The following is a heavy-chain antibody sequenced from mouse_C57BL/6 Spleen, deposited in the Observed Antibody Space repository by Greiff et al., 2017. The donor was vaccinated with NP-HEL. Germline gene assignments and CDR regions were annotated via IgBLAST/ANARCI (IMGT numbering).Heavy chain of an antibody. D-gene: IGHD1-1*01. CDR3: ARGAIYYYGSSYVGYFDV. V-gene: IGHV2-2*01. CDR2: IWSGGST. Sequence: QVHVKQSGPGLVQPSQSLSITCTVSGFSLTSYGVHWVRQSPGKGLEWLGVIWSGGSTDYNAAFISRLSISKDNSKSQVFFKMNSLQADDTAIYYCARGAIYYYGSSYVGYFDVWGTGTTVTVSS. J-gene: IGHJ1*03. CDR1: GFSLTSYG.